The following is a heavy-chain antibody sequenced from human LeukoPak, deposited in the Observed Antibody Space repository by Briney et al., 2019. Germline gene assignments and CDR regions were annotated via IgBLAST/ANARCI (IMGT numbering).Heavy chain of an antibody. CDR3: ATDRAKYGYYGSGSLGY. J-gene: IGHJ4*02. D-gene: IGHD3-10*01. Sequence: ASVRVSCKVSGYTLTELSMHWVRQAPGKGLEWMGGFDPEDGETIYAQKFQGRVTMTEDTSTDTAYMELSSLRSEDTAVYYCATDRAKYGYYGSGSLGYWGQGTLVTVSS. CDR1: GYTLTELS. CDR2: FDPEDGET. V-gene: IGHV1-24*01.